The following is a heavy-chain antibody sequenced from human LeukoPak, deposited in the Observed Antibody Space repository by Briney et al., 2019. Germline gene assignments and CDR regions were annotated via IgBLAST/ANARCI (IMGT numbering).Heavy chain of an antibody. CDR1: GFTFSNYA. Sequence: GGSLRLSCAASGFTFSNYAMSWVRQAPGKGLEWVSTVSGSGGSTYYADSVKGRFTISRDNSKNTLYLQMNSLRAEDTAVYYCAKGSFTYCGGDCYPVDYWGQGTLVTVSS. CDR3: AKGSFTYCGGDCYPVDY. D-gene: IGHD2-21*02. CDR2: VSGSGGST. J-gene: IGHJ4*02. V-gene: IGHV3-23*01.